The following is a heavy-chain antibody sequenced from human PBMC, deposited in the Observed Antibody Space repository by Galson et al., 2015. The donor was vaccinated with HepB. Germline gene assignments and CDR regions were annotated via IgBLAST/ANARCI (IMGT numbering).Heavy chain of an antibody. CDR1: GFMFSTYW. CDR3: VRDTGTYPGYYDL. Sequence: SLRLSCAASGFMFSTYWMQWVRQAPGKGLVWVALVNPDGSITEYGDSVQGRFIISRDNAKNTMSLQMNSLRDEDMATYFCVRDTGTYPGYYDLWGQGTLVTVSS. CDR2: VNPDGSIT. J-gene: IGHJ4*02. D-gene: IGHD3/OR15-3a*01. V-gene: IGHV3-74*03.